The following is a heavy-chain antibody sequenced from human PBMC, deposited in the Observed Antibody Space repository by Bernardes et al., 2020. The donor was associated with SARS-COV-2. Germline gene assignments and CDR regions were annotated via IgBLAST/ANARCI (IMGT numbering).Heavy chain of an antibody. CDR1: GFTFSSYW. CDR3: ARESSGGSYLDY. D-gene: IGHD1-26*01. V-gene: IGHV3-7*01. Sequence: GSLRLSCAASGFTFSSYWMSWVRQAPGKGLEWVAKIKQDGSEKYYVDSVKGRFTISRDNAKNSLYLQMNSLRAEDTAVYYCARESSGGSYLDYWGQGTLVTVSS. J-gene: IGHJ4*02. CDR2: IKQDGSEK.